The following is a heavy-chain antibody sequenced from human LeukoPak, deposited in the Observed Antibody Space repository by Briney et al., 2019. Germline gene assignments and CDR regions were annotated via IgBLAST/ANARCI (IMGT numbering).Heavy chain of an antibody. Sequence: PGGSLRLSCAASGFIFDDYAMHWVRQAPGKGLEWVSVIYFGGTTYYADSVKGRFTISRDNSKNTVYLQMNSLRVEDTAVYYCARGDGVYVYWGQGTLVTVSS. D-gene: IGHD5/OR15-5a*01. CDR3: ARGDGVYVY. J-gene: IGHJ4*02. CDR1: GFIFDDYA. CDR2: IYFGGTT. V-gene: IGHV3-53*01.